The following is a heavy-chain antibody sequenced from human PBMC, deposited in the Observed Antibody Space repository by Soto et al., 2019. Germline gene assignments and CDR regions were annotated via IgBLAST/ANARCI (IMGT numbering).Heavy chain of an antibody. J-gene: IGHJ6*02. V-gene: IGHV5-51*01. CDR3: ARHRSLEEKQLGFSGINGMDV. CDR1: GYSFTSYW. CDR2: IYPGDSDT. Sequence: PGESTKISWKGSGYSFTSYWNGWVRQISGKGLERIGIIYPGDSDTGYSPAFEGQVTISADRSISTAYLQWSSLKASDTAMYYCARHRSLEEKQLGFSGINGMDVWGQVTTVAVSS. D-gene: IGHD6-6*01.